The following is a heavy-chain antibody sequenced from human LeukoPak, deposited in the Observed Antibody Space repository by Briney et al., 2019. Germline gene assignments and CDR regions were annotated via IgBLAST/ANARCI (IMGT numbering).Heavy chain of an antibody. J-gene: IGHJ4*02. CDR1: GFTFSSYG. CDR3: AREQTTVVTPNYFDY. CDR2: IWYDGSNK. V-gene: IGHV3-33*01. D-gene: IGHD4-23*01. Sequence: GGSLRLSCAASGFTFSSYGMHWVRQAPGKGLEWVAVIWYDGSNKYYADSVKGRFTISRDNSKNTLYLQMNSLRAEDTAVYYCAREQTTVVTPNYFDYWGQGTLVTVSS.